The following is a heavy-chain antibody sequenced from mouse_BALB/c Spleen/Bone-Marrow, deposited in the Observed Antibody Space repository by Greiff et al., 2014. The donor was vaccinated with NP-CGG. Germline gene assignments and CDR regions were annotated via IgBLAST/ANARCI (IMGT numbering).Heavy chain of an antibody. CDR3: STGFDY. CDR2: IRLKSNNYAT. CDR1: GFTFSNYW. V-gene: IGHV6-6*02. J-gene: IGHJ3*01. Sequence: EVKLVESGGGLVQPGGSIKLSCVASGFTFSNYWMNWVRQFPEKGLEWVAEIRLKSNNYATHYAGSVKGRFTISRYDSKSSVYLQMNDLRAEDTGIYYCSTGFDYWGEGTLVTVSA.